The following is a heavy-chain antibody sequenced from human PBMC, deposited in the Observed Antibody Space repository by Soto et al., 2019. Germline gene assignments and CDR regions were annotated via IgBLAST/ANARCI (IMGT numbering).Heavy chain of an antibody. CDR2: ISWNSGSI. CDR1: GFTFDDYA. D-gene: IGHD2-8*01. V-gene: IGHV3-9*01. CDR3: AKGPQMDIVLTTYFDY. Sequence: GGSLRLSCAASGFTFDDYAMHWVRQAPGKGLEWVSGISWNSGSIGYADSVKGRFTISRDNAKNSLYLQMNSLRAEDTALYYCAKGPQMDIVLTTYFDYWGQGTLVTVSS. J-gene: IGHJ4*02.